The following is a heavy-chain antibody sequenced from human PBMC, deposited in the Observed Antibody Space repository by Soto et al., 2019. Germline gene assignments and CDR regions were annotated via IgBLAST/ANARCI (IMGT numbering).Heavy chain of an antibody. D-gene: IGHD4-17*01. CDR1: GGSISSCGTY. CDR3: ARSPDYGDYGAFGY. CDR2: IYYNGDT. V-gene: IGHV4-31*03. Sequence: QVQLQESGPGLVKPSQTLSLTCTVSGGSISSCGTYWSWIRQHPGKGLEWLGYIYYNGDTYYNPSLKSRVTISLDTSKNQYSLNLSSVTAADTAVYYCARSPDYGDYGAFGYWGQGTLVTVSS. J-gene: IGHJ4*02.